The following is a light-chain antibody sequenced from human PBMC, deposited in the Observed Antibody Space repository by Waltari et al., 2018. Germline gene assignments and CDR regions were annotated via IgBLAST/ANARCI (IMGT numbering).Light chain of an antibody. V-gene: IGKV3-20*01. CDR2: AAS. CDR1: QGVSSRH. J-gene: IGKJ2*01. Sequence: EIVLTQSPDTLSLSPGERATLSCRARQGVSSRHLAWYQQKPGQPPRLVMYAASSRATGIPDRFSGSGFGTDFTLTISRLEPEDFAVYYCQQYDSSTKYIFGQGTKLEI. CDR3: QQYDSSTKYI.